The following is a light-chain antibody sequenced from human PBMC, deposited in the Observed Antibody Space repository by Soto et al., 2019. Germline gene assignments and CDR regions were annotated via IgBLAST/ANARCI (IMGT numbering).Light chain of an antibody. J-gene: IGLJ2*01. CDR1: RGDVGGYVF. V-gene: IGLV2-11*01. CDR2: DVS. CDR3: CSYAGDLAL. Sequence: QSVLSQPRAVSGCPGPSVTISRTGTRGDVGGYVFVFWYLQHRGKAPNHMISDVSKRPSGGPDRFSGSKSGNTASLTISGLQAEDEADYYCCSYAGDLALFGGGTKVTV.